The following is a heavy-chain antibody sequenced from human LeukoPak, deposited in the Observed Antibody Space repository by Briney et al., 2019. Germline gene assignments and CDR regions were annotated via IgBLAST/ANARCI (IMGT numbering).Heavy chain of an antibody. D-gene: IGHD4-17*01. CDR1: GFSFSSYG. CDR2: ISYDGSNK. J-gene: IGHJ4*02. Sequence: GRSLRLSCAASGFSFSSYGMHWVRQAPGKGLEWVAVISYDGSNKYYADSVKGRFTISRDNSKNTLYLQMNSLRAEETAVYYCAKDLGIIVSVTTGYWGQGTLVTVSS. V-gene: IGHV3-30*18. CDR3: AKDLGIIVSVTTGY.